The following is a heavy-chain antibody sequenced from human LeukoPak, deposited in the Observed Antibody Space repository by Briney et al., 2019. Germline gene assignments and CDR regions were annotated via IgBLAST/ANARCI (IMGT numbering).Heavy chain of an antibody. V-gene: IGHV4-39*01. J-gene: IGHJ4*02. D-gene: IGHD5-12*01. CDR3: ARHQKDIVVRLDYFDY. Sequence: RSETLSLTCTVSGGSISSSSYYWAWIRQSPGKGLEWIANIYYSGSTYYNPSLKSRVTISVDTSKNQFSLKLSSVTAADTAVYYCARHQKDIVVRLDYFDYWGQGTLVTVSS. CDR1: GGSISSSSYY. CDR2: IYYSGST.